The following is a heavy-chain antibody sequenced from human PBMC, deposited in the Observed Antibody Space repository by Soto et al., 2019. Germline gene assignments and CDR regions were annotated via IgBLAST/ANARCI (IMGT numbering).Heavy chain of an antibody. CDR2: VDXXGXT. CDR1: GESFSGYY. CDR3: ARYEYGNSLYGVDV. D-gene: IGHD1-7*01. Sequence: PSETLSLTCVVSGESFSGYYWSWIRQTPGMGLEXIGXVDXXGXTXXXPXXXNRASISIDSSKNLFSLELNSVTAADTALYFCARYEYGNSLYGVDVWGQGTRVTVSS. J-gene: IGHJ6*02. V-gene: IGHV4-34*01.